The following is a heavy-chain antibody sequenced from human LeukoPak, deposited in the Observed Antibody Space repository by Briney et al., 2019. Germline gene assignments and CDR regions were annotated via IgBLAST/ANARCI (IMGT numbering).Heavy chain of an antibody. CDR1: GFIVSSNY. D-gene: IGHD5-24*01. V-gene: IGHV3-21*01. Sequence: GGSLRLSCAASGFIVSSNYMSWVRQAPGKGLEWVSSISSSSSYIYYADSVKGRFTISRDNTKNSLYLQMNSLRAEDTAVYYCAGDHMATTFFDYWGQGTLATVSS. J-gene: IGHJ4*02. CDR3: AGDHMATTFFDY. CDR2: ISSSSSYI.